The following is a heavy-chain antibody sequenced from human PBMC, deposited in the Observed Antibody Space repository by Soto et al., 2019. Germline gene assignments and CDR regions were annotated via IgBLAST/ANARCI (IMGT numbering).Heavy chain of an antibody. D-gene: IGHD5-12*01. V-gene: IGHV4-30-2*01. J-gene: IGHJ4*02. CDR2: IYHSGST. CDR1: GGSISSGGYS. Sequence: QLQLQESGSGLVKPSQTLSLTCAVSGGSISSGGYSWSWIRQPPGKGLAWIGYIYHSGSTYYNPSLKSRVTISVDRSKIQFSLKLSSVTASGSSVYYCARVPWPWGQGTLVTVSS. CDR3: ARVPWP.